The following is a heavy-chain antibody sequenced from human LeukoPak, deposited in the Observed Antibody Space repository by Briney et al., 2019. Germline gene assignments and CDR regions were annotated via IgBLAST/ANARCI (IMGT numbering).Heavy chain of an antibody. J-gene: IGHJ6*03. V-gene: IGHV1-2*02. CDR3: ARSFDYYYMDV. CDR2: INPNSGGT. Sequence: ASVKVSCKTSGYTFIGHYMHWVRQAPGQGLEWMGWINPNSGGTNYAQKFQGRVTMTRDTSISTAYMELSRLRSDDTAVYYCARSFDYYYMDVWGKGTTVTISS. CDR1: GYTFIGHY.